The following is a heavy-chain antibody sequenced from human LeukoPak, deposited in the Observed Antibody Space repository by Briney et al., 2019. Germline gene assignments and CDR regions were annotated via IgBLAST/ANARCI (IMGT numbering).Heavy chain of an antibody. CDR1: GYTFTSYA. V-gene: IGHV1-3*03. Sequence: GASVKVSCKASGYTFTSYAMHWVRQAPGQRLEWMGWINAGNGNTKYSQEFQGRVTITRDTSASTAYMELSSLRSEDMAVYYCARAPSYSSALKDWFDPWGQGTLVTVSS. J-gene: IGHJ5*02. CDR3: ARAPSYSSALKDWFDP. D-gene: IGHD6-19*01. CDR2: INAGNGNT.